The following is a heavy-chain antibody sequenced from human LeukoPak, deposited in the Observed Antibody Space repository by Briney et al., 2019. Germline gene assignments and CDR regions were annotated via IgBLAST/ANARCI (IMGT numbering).Heavy chain of an antibody. Sequence: GGSLRLSCAASGFTFSSYGMNWVRQAPGKGLEWVAVISYDGSNKYYADSVKGRFTISRDNSKNTLYLQMNSLRAEETAVYYCAKEGGSGLRFSLNFDYWGQGTLVTVSS. CDR3: AKEGGSGLRFSLNFDY. V-gene: IGHV3-30*18. CDR1: GFTFSSYG. D-gene: IGHD5-12*01. CDR2: ISYDGSNK. J-gene: IGHJ4*02.